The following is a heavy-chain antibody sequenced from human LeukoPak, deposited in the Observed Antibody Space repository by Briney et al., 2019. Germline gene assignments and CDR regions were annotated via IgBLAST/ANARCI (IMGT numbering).Heavy chain of an antibody. V-gene: IGHV3-33*01. CDR2: LVYDARS. Sequence: GGSLRLSCAAPGFPFSSYGMHWVRQAPGKGLEWVARLVYDARSDYANSVKGRFSISRDDSKNTLFLDMSNLRVEDTALYYCARDLSAAFDFWGRGVLVTVSS. D-gene: IGHD6-19*01. CDR3: ARDLSAAFDF. CDR1: GFPFSSYG. J-gene: IGHJ4*02.